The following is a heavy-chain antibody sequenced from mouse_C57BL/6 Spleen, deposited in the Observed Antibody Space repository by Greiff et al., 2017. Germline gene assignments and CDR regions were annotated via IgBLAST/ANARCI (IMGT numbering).Heavy chain of an antibody. Sequence: VQLQQPGAELVRPGSSVKLSCKASGYTFTSYWMHWVKQRPIQGLEWIGNIDPSDSETHYNQKFKDKATLTVDKSSSTAYMQLSSLTSEDSAVYYCARFYYGSTWFAYWGQGTLVTVSA. CDR2: IDPSDSET. CDR3: ARFYYGSTWFAY. V-gene: IGHV1-52*01. D-gene: IGHD1-1*01. J-gene: IGHJ3*01. CDR1: GYTFTSYW.